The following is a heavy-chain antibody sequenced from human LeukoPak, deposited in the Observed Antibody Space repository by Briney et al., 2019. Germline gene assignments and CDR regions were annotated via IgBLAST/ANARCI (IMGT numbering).Heavy chain of an antibody. Sequence: TSETLSLTCTVSGGSISSGDYYWSWIRQPPGKGLEWIGYIYYSGSSYYNPSLRSRVTISVDTSKNHFSLKLSSVTAADTAVYYCARNRDGYNSFDYWGQGTLVTVSS. D-gene: IGHD5-24*01. V-gene: IGHV4-31*03. CDR1: GGSISSGDYY. CDR3: ARNRDGYNSFDY. CDR2: IYYSGSS. J-gene: IGHJ4*02.